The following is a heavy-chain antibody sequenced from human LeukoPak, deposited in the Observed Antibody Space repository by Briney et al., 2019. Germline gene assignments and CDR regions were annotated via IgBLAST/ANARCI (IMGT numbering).Heavy chain of an antibody. CDR1: GFIFSTYG. J-gene: IGHJ4*02. D-gene: IGHD3-22*01. Sequence: GGSLRLSCGASGFIFSTYGMHWVRQAPGKGLEWVTFIRSDGSNKYYADSVKGRFTISRDNSKNTLYLQINSLRAEDTAVYYCAKDSYDTSIWGQGTLVTVSA. CDR2: IRSDGSNK. V-gene: IGHV3-30*02. CDR3: AKDSYDTSI.